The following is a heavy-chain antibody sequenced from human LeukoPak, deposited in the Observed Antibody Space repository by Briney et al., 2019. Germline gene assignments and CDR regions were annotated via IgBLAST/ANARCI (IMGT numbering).Heavy chain of an antibody. J-gene: IGHJ5*02. CDR2: IYHSGTS. CDR1: GGSISSNDW. CDR3: VRAYVSAT. D-gene: IGHD3-22*01. V-gene: IGHV4-4*02. Sequence: SETLSLTCAVSGGSISSNDWWSWDRQPPGKGLEWIGEIYHSGTSNYSPSLKSRVTISVDKSKNQFPLNLRSVTAADTAVYYCVRAYVSATWGQGTLVTVSS.